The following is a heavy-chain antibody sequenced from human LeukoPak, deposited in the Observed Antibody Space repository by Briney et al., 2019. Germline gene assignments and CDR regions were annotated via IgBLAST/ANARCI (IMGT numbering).Heavy chain of an antibody. CDR3: ARNSGDY. CDR2: IYGGST. Sequence: PSQTLSLTCTVSGGSISSGSYYWSWIRQHPGKGLEWIGRIYGGSTIYNPSLKSRVTMSVDTSKNQFSLRLRSVTAADTAVHYCARNSGDYWGQGTLVTVSS. V-gene: IGHV4-61*02. CDR1: GGSISSGSYY. D-gene: IGHD4-23*01. J-gene: IGHJ4*02.